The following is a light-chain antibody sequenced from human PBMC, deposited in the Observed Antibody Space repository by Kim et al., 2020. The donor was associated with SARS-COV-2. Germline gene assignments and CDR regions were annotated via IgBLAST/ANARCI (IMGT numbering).Light chain of an antibody. Sequence: SYELTQDPAVSVALGQTVRITCQGDSLRSYYATWYQQKPRQAPVLVIYGRNNRPSGNPDRFSGSASGNTASLTISGAQAEDEADFYCQSRDSGGNVVFGGGTKLTVL. CDR2: GRN. CDR1: SLRSYY. CDR3: QSRDSGGNVV. V-gene: IGLV3-19*01. J-gene: IGLJ2*01.